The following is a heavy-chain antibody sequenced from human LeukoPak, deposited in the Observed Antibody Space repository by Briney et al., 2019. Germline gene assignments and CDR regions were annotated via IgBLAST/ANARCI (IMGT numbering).Heavy chain of an antibody. CDR2: INWNGGST. V-gene: IGHV3-20*04. CDR1: GFTFNNYW. CDR3: ARGGITIFGGIIYQDY. J-gene: IGHJ4*02. D-gene: IGHD3-3*01. Sequence: PGGSLRLSCAASGFTFNNYWMHWVRQAPGKGLEWVSGINWNGGSTGYADSVKGRFTISRDNAKNSLYLQMNSLRAEDTAFYYCARGGITIFGGIIYQDYWGQGTLVTVSS.